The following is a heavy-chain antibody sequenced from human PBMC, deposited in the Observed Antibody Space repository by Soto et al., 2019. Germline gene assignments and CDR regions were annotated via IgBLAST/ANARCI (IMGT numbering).Heavy chain of an antibody. V-gene: IGHV4-59*12. CDR1: GGSISSYY. CDR2: IYYSGST. J-gene: IGHJ3*02. CDR3: ARMYYYDGSGYYYAFDI. D-gene: IGHD3-22*01. Sequence: PSETLSLTCTVSGGSISSYYWSWIRQPPGKGLEWIGYIYYSGSTNYNPSLKSRVTISVDTSKNQSSLKLSSVTAADTAVYYCARMYYYDGSGYYYAFDIWGQGTMVTVSS.